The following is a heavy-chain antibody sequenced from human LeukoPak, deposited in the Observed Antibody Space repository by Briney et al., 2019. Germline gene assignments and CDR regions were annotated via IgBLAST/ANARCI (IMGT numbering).Heavy chain of an antibody. V-gene: IGHV4-38-2*02. J-gene: IGHJ6*03. CDR2: IYHSGST. CDR1: GYSISSGYY. Sequence: SETLSLTCTVSGYSISSGYYWGWIRQPPGKGLEWIGSIYHSGSTYYNPSLKSRVTISVDTSKNQFSLKLSSVTAADTAVYYCARILTGYYRYYYYYYMDVWGKGTTVTISS. CDR3: ARILTGYYRYYYYYYMDV. D-gene: IGHD3-9*01.